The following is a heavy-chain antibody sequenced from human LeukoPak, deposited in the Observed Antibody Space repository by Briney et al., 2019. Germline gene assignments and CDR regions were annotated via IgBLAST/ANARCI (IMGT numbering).Heavy chain of an antibody. V-gene: IGHV4-34*01. J-gene: IGHJ4*02. CDR1: GGPFSRYY. CDR3: AGGDGYYDILTGYYPGGFDY. D-gene: IGHD3-9*01. Sequence: SETLSLTCAVYGGPFSRYYWTWIRQPPGKGLEWIGEINHSGSANYNPSLKSRVTISVDTSKNQFSLKLSSVTAADTAVYYCAGGDGYYDILTGYYPGGFDYWGQGTLVTVSS. CDR2: INHSGSA.